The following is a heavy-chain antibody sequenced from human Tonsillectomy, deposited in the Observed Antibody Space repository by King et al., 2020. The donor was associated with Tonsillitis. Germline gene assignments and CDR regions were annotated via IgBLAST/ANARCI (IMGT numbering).Heavy chain of an antibody. V-gene: IGHV4-59*01. CDR3: AAWASMITFGVVIVEGYFQH. CDR2: IYYSGST. J-gene: IGHJ1*01. D-gene: IGHD3-16*02. CDR1: GGSISSYY. Sequence: VQLQESGPGLVKPSETLSLTCTVSGGSISSYYWSWIRQPPGKGLEWIGYIYYSGSTNYNPSLKSRVTISVDTSKNQFSRKLSSVTVADTAVYYCAAWASMITFGVVIVEGYFQHWGQGTLVTVSS.